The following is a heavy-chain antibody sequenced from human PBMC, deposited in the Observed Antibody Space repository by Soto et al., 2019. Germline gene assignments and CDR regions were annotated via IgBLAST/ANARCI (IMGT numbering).Heavy chain of an antibody. J-gene: IGHJ6*02. V-gene: IGHV3-48*02. CDR2: ISSSNRTI. CDR1: GFTFRSYS. Sequence: PGGSLRLSCAASGFTFRSYSMNWVRQAPGKGLEWVSYISSSNRTINYADSVKGRFIISRDNAKNSPYLQMHSLRDEDTAVYYCAREGWPLLQTGMDVWGQGTTVTVSS. D-gene: IGHD2-15*01. CDR3: AREGWPLLQTGMDV.